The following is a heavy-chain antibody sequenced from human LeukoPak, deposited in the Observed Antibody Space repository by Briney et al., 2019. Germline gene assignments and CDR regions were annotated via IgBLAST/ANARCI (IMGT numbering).Heavy chain of an antibody. CDR3: AKELRVGYNWKNQDY. Sequence: GGSLRLSCAASGFTFSSYGMHWVRQAPGKGLEWVAFIRYDGSNKYYADSVKGRFTISRDNSKNTLYLQMNSLRAEDTAVYYCAKELRVGYNWKNQDYWGQGTLVTVSS. CDR2: IRYDGSNK. V-gene: IGHV3-30*02. J-gene: IGHJ4*02. D-gene: IGHD1-1*01. CDR1: GFTFSSYG.